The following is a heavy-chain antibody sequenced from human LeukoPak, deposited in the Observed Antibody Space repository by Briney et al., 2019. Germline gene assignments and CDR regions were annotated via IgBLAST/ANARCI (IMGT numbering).Heavy chain of an antibody. CDR1: GYTFTGYY. CDR3: ARGRIREHDAFDT. Sequence: ASVKVSCKASGYTFTGYYMHWVRQAPGQGLEWMGGIIPFFGTANYAQKFQGRVTITAYESTSTAYMELSSLRAEDTAVYYCARGRIREHDAFDTWGQGQWSPSLQ. CDR2: IIPFFGTA. J-gene: IGHJ3*02. D-gene: IGHD1-26*01. V-gene: IGHV1-69*13.